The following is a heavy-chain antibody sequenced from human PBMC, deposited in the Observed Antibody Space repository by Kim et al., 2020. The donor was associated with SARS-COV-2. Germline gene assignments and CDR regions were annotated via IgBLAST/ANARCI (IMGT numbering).Heavy chain of an antibody. CDR1: GFTFSGSA. D-gene: IGHD1-1*01. CDR2: IISKANSYAT. Sequence: GGSLRLSCAASGFTFSGSAMHWVRQASGKGLEWVGRIISKANSYATAYAASVKDRFTISRDDSKNTAYLQMNSLKTEDTDVYYCTSVPGTTLAFWDALYIWGQGTMLTVSS. J-gene: IGHJ3*02. V-gene: IGHV3-73*01. CDR3: TSVPGTTLAFWDALYI.